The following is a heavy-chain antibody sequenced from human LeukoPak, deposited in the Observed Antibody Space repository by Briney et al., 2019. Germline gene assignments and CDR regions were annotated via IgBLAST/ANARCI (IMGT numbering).Heavy chain of an antibody. J-gene: IGHJ4*02. CDR3: ARPSPSVVTGSYFDY. D-gene: IGHD4-23*01. CDR2: IYYSGST. V-gene: IGHV4-39*01. Sequence: SETLSLTCTVSGGSISSSSYYWGWIRQPPGKGLEWIGSIYYSGSTYYNPSLKSRVTISVDTSKNQFSLKLSSVTAADTAVYYCARPSPSVVTGSYFDYWGQGTLVTVSP. CDR1: GGSISSSSYY.